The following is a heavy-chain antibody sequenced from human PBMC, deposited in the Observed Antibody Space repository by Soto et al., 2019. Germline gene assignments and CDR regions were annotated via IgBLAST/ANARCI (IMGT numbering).Heavy chain of an antibody. J-gene: IGHJ4*02. CDR2: IYYSGST. CDR3: ARKYYDSSGYYDFDY. D-gene: IGHD3-22*01. CDR1: GGSISSSSYY. Sequence: SETLSLTCTVSGGSISSSSYYWGWIRQPPGKGLEWIGSIYYSGSTYYNPSRKSRVTISVDTSKNQFSLKLSSVTAADTAVYYCARKYYDSSGYYDFDYWGQGTLVTV. V-gene: IGHV4-39*01.